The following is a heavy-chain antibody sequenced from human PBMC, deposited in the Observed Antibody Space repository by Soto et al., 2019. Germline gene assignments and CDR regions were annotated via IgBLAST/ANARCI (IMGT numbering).Heavy chain of an antibody. Sequence: GASVKVSCKASGYTFTGYYMHWVRQAPGQGLEWMGWISAYNGNTNYAQKLQGRVTMTTDTSTSTAYMELRSLRSDDTAVYYCARDQDEYCSGGSCYPPGYNWFDPWGQGTLVTVSS. V-gene: IGHV1-18*04. CDR1: GYTFTGYY. D-gene: IGHD2-15*01. CDR3: ARDQDEYCSGGSCYPPGYNWFDP. CDR2: ISAYNGNT. J-gene: IGHJ5*02.